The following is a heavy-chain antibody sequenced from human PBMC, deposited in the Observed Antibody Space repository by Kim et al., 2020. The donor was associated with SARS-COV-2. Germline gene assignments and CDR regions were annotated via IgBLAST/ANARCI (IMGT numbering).Heavy chain of an antibody. CDR3: ARIRGTGTTGSQSYHYYMDA. CDR2: IDWDDDK. CDR1: GFSLLTRGMC. V-gene: IGHV2-70*12. D-gene: IGHD1-7*01. J-gene: IGHJ6*03. Sequence: SGPTLVNPTQTLTLTCTFSGFSLLTRGMCVSWVRQPPGKALEWLARIDWDDDKYYNTSLKTRLTISKDTSKNQVVLTMTNMDPVDTATYYCARIRGTGTTGSQSYHYYMDAWGKGTTVTVSS.